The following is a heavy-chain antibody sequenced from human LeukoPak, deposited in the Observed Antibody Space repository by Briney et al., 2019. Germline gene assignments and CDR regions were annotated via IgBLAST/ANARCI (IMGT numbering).Heavy chain of an antibody. CDR2: ISSSGSTI. V-gene: IGHV3-11*01. D-gene: IGHD3-22*01. CDR1: GFTFSDYY. CDR3: ARDLADSSGYYYDR. Sequence: GGSLRLSCAASGFTFSDYYMSWIRQAPGKGLEWVSYISSSGSTIYYADSVKGRLTISRDNAKNSLYLQMNSLRAEDTAVYYCARDLADSSGYYYDRWGQGTLVTVSS. J-gene: IGHJ4*02.